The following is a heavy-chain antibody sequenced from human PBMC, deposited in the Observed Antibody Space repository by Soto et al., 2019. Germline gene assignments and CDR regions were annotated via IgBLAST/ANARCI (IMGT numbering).Heavy chain of an antibody. D-gene: IGHD3-10*01. Sequence: QVQLVQSGAEVKKPGASVKVSCKASGYTFTSYGISWVRQAPGQGLEWMGWISAYNGNTNYAQKLQGRVTMTTDTSTSTAYMELRSLRSDDTAVYYCARDGVSARWGDKNDYYYYYYGMDVWGQGTTVTVSS. V-gene: IGHV1-18*04. J-gene: IGHJ6*02. CDR3: ARDGVSARWGDKNDYYYYYYGMDV. CDR1: GYTFTSYG. CDR2: ISAYNGNT.